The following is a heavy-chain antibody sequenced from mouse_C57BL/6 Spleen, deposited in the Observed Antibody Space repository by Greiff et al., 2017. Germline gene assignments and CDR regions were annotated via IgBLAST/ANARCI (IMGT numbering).Heavy chain of an antibody. D-gene: IGHD1-1*01. CDR2: INPNNGGT. Sequence: EVQLQQSGPELVKPGASVKISCKASGYTFTDYYMNWVKQSHGKSLEWIGDINPNNGGTSYNQKFKGKATLTVDKSSSTAYMELRSLTSEDSAVYYCARGYYGTLNYFDYWGQGTTLTVSS. V-gene: IGHV1-26*01. J-gene: IGHJ2*01. CDR3: ARGYYGTLNYFDY. CDR1: GYTFTDYY.